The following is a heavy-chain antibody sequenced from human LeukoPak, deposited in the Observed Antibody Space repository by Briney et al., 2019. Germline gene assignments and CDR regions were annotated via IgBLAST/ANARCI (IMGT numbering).Heavy chain of an antibody. V-gene: IGHV3-21*01. CDR2: ISSSSSYI. CDR3: AREGSSFSVSYYMDV. D-gene: IGHD1-26*01. CDR1: GFTFSSYS. J-gene: IGHJ6*03. Sequence: TAGGSLRLSCAASGFTFSSYSMNWVRQAAGKGLEWVSSISSSSSYIYYADSVKGRFTISRDNAKNSLYLQMNSLRAEDTAVYYCAREGSSFSVSYYMDVWGKGTTVTVSS.